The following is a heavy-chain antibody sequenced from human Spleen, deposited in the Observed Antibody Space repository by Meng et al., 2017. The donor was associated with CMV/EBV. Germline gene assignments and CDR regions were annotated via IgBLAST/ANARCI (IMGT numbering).Heavy chain of an antibody. Sequence: GGSLSLPCAAPGFTFNRCWMSWVRQVPGKGLEWVANIKQDESEKYYVDSVKGRFTISRDNAKNSVYLQMNSLRAEDTAVYYCVRAGLTTFTTLDAFDIWGQGTVVTVSS. CDR2: IKQDESEK. J-gene: IGHJ3*02. D-gene: IGHD2/OR15-2a*01. CDR3: VRAGLTTFTTLDAFDI. CDR1: GFTFNRCW. V-gene: IGHV3-7*01.